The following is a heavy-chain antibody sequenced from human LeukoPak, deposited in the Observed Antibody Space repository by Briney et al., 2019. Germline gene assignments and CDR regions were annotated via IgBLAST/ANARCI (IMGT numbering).Heavy chain of an antibody. J-gene: IGHJ4*02. V-gene: IGHV3-53*01. Sequence: GGSLRLSCGASGFSISSHNMNWVRQAPGKGLEWVSVINSDGRTAYGDSVKGRFTVSRDDAGNTLDLQMNNLRVEDTGVYFCARVAYYDSVGYRYPYYLDYWGQGTLVTVSS. CDR2: INSDGRT. D-gene: IGHD3-22*01. CDR3: ARVAYYDSVGYRYPYYLDY. CDR1: GFSISSHN.